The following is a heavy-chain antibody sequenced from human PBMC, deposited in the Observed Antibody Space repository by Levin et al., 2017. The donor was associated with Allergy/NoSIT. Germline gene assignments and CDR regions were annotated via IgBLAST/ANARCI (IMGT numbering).Heavy chain of an antibody. V-gene: IGHV4-34*01. J-gene: IGHJ3*02. CDR3: ARNSLYPSGTFDI. CDR1: GESLSGYY. D-gene: IGHD2-15*01. CDR2: ISHTGST. Sequence: KSSETLSLTCAVDGESLSGYYWSWIRQSPERGLEWIGEISHTGSTNYNPSLKSRVTISVDTSRNQFSLKMNSVTAADTSLYYCARNSLYPSGTFDIWGQGTMVTVSS.